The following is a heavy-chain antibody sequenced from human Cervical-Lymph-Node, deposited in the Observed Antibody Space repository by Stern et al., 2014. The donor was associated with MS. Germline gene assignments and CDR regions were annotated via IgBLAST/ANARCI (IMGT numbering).Heavy chain of an antibody. CDR3: ATSQGAF. CDR1: GYDFSSYD. Sequence: VQLEESGAEVKKPAASVKVSCKASGYDFSSYDINWVRQASGQGLEWVGWMNPNTGNTGAARKYQGRVTMTGNNSINNAYQALSSLRFDDTAIYYCATSQGAFWGQGTVVTVSS. CDR2: MNPNTGNT. J-gene: IGHJ1*01. D-gene: IGHD3-16*01. V-gene: IGHV1-8*01.